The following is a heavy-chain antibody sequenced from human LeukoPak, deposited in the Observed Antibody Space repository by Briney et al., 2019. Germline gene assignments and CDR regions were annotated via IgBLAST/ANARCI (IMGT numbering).Heavy chain of an antibody. CDR3: ARAHGLGAAGYYFDY. CDR2: INPNFGNT. J-gene: IGHJ4*02. CDR1: GYTFTGHY. D-gene: IGHD6-13*01. V-gene: IGHV1-2*02. Sequence: ASVKVSCKASGYTFTGHYMHWVRQAPGQGLEWVGWINPNFGNTNYSQKFQGRVTMTRDTSISTAYMELSRLRSDDTAVYYCARAHGLGAAGYYFDYWGQGTLVTVSS.